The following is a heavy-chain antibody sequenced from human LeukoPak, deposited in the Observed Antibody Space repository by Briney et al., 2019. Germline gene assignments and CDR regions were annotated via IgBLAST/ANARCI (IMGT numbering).Heavy chain of an antibody. Sequence: SQTLSLTCALSGDSVSSNSAAWNWIRQSPSRGLEWLGRTYYRSKWYNDYAVSVKSRITINPDTSKNQFSLQLYSVTPEDTAVYYCARGLGFGRPSSSWFPRKNWFDPWGQGTLVTVSS. CDR1: GDSVSSNSAA. J-gene: IGHJ5*02. V-gene: IGHV6-1*01. D-gene: IGHD6-13*01. CDR2: TYYRSKWYN. CDR3: ARGLGFGRPSSSWFPRKNWFDP.